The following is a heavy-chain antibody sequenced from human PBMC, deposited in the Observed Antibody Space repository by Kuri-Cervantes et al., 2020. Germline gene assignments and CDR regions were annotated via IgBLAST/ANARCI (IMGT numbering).Heavy chain of an antibody. CDR2: IYPGDSDT. D-gene: IGHD5-24*01. Sequence: KVSCKGSGYSFTSYWIGWVRQMPGKGLEWTGIIYPGDSDTRYSPSFQGQVTISADKSISTAYLQWSSLKASDTAMYYCARRGHRYNKEWTMFDYWGQGTLVTVSS. CDR1: GYSFTSYW. V-gene: IGHV5-51*01. CDR3: ARRGHRYNKEWTMFDY. J-gene: IGHJ4*02.